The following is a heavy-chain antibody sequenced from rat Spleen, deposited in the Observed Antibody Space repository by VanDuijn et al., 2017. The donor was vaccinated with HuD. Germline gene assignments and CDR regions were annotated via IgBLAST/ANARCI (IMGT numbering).Heavy chain of an antibody. CDR2: ISSGGGYT. Sequence: EVQLVESDGGLTQPGRSLKLSCAASGFTYSDYVMAWVRQDPTMGLEWVASISSGGGYTYYRDSVKGRFTISRDDAENTLYLQMDSLRSEDTATYYCARDPSTTVALDYWGQGVMVTVSS. D-gene: IGHD1-1*01. CDR1: GFTYSDYV. CDR3: ARDPSTTVALDY. V-gene: IGHV5S13*01. J-gene: IGHJ2*01.